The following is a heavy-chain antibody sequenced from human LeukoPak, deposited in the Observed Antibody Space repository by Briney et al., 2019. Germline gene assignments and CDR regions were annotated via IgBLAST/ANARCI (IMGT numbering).Heavy chain of an antibody. D-gene: IGHD1-26*01. CDR1: GFTFSSYT. CDR3: ARVLGYYSGTYLWVFDY. CDR2: ISYDGSNK. V-gene: IGHV3-30-3*01. Sequence: GGSLRLSCAASGFTFSSYTMHWVRQAPGKGLEWVAVISYDGSNKYYADSVKGRFTISRDNSKNTLYLQMNSLRAEDTAVYYCARVLGYYSGTYLWVFDYWGQGTLVTVSS. J-gene: IGHJ4*02.